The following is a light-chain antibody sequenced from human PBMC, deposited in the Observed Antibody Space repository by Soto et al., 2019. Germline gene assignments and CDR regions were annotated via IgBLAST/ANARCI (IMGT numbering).Light chain of an antibody. J-gene: IGKJ3*01. V-gene: IGKV3-15*01. CDR2: GAS. CDR3: QQYNNWPL. Sequence: EIVMTQAPATLSVSPGDRATLSCRASQSVSSNLAWYQQKPGQAPRLLIYGASTRATGIPARFSGSGSGTECTLTISSLQSGDFAVYYCQQYNNWPLFGPGTKVDIK. CDR1: QSVSSN.